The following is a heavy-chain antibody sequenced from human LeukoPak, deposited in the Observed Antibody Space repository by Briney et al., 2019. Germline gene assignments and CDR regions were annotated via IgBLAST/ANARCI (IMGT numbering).Heavy chain of an antibody. D-gene: IGHD2-2*02. V-gene: IGHV4-34*01. Sequence: SETLSLTCAVYGGSFSGYYWSWIRQPPGKGLEWIGEINHSGSTNYNPSLKSRVTISVDTSKNQFSLKLSSVTAADTAVYYCARRLGYCSSTSCYIRDNWFDPWGQGTLVTASS. J-gene: IGHJ5*02. CDR1: GGSFSGYY. CDR2: INHSGST. CDR3: ARRLGYCSSTSCYIRDNWFDP.